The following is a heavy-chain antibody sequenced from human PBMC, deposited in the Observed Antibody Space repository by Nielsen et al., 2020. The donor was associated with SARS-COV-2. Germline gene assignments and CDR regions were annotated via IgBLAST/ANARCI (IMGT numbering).Heavy chain of an antibody. V-gene: IGHV1-18*04. CDR3: AREACDGGSCYYFDY. D-gene: IGHD2-15*01. Sequence: ASVKVSCKASGYTFTNYGISWVRQAPGQGLEWMGWISGYNGDTNYAQKFQGRVTMTTDTSTSTAYMELRSLRSDDTAVYYCAREACDGGSCYYFDYWGQGTLVTVSS. CDR1: GYTFTNYG. J-gene: IGHJ4*02. CDR2: ISGYNGDT.